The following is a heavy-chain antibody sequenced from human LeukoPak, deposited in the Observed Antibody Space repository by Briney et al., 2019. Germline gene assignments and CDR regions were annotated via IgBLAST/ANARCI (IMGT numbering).Heavy chain of an antibody. CDR2: TYYRSKWYN. J-gene: IGHJ5*02. Sequence: SQTLSLTCAISGDSVSSNSAAWNWIRQSPSRGLEWLGRTYYRSKWYNDYAVSVKSRITINPDTSKNQFSLQLNSVTPEDTAVYYCARGTPYSSGWYRGWFDPWGQGTLVTVSS. V-gene: IGHV6-1*01. D-gene: IGHD6-19*01. CDR3: ARGTPYSSGWYRGWFDP. CDR1: GDSVSSNSAA.